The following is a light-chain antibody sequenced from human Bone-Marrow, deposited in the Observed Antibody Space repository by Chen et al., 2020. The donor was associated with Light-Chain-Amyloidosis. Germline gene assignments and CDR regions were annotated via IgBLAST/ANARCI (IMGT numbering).Light chain of an antibody. V-gene: IGLV2-14*01. CDR2: EVT. Sequence: QSALTQPASVSGSPGQSITISCTGTSSDVGGDNTVSWYQQHPDKAPKLMIYEVTNRPSWVPDRVSVSKTNNTASLTISGRQTEDEADYCGSAYTITNTLVFGSGTSVTVL. CDR3: SAYTITNTLV. J-gene: IGLJ1*01. CDR1: SSDVGGDNT.